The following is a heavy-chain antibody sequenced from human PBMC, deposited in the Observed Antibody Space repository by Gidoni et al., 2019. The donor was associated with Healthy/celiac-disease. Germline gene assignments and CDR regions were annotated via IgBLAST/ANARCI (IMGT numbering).Heavy chain of an antibody. D-gene: IGHD6-13*01. CDR2: ISGSGGST. CDR1: GFTFSSYA. J-gene: IGHJ5*02. Sequence: EVQLLESGGGLVQPGGSLRLSCAASGFTFSSYARGWVRQAPGKGLELVSAISGSGGSTYYADSVKGRFTISRDNSKNTLYLQMNSLRAEDTAVYYCAKDKGGRAAAPNWFDPWGQGTLVTVSS. V-gene: IGHV3-23*01. CDR3: AKDKGGRAAAPNWFDP.